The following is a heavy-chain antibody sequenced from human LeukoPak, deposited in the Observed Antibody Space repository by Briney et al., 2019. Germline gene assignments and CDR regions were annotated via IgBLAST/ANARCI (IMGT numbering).Heavy chain of an antibody. D-gene: IGHD3-22*01. CDR2: IYSGGST. Sequence: QPGGSLRLSCAASGFTVSSNYMSWVRQAPGKWLEWVSVIYSGGSTYYADSVKGRFTISRDNSKNTLYLQMNSLRAEDTAVYYCARDLGHYDSSGIRDYYFDYWGQGTLVTVSS. CDR3: ARDLGHYDSSGIRDYYFDY. CDR1: GFTVSSNY. V-gene: IGHV3-53*01. J-gene: IGHJ4*02.